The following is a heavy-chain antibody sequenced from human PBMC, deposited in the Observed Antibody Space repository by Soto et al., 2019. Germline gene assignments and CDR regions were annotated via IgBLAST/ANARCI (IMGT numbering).Heavy chain of an antibody. CDR3: ARAYSSSEGMDV. J-gene: IGHJ6*02. CDR2: ISSSSSYI. Sequence: TGGSLRLSCAASGFTFSSYSMNWVRQAPGKGLEWVSSISSSSSYIYYADSVKGRFTIPRDNAKNSLYLQMNSLRAEDTAVYYCARAYSSSEGMDVWGQGTTVTVSS. CDR1: GFTFSSYS. D-gene: IGHD6-6*01. V-gene: IGHV3-21*01.